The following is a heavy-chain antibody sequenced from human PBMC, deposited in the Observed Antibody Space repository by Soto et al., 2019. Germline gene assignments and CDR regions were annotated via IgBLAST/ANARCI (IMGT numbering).Heavy chain of an antibody. CDR2: INAGNDNT. CDR1: GYTFTSYD. Sequence: ASVKVSCKASGYTFTSYDMHWVRQAPGQRLEWMGWINAGNDNTKYSQKFQGRVTITRDTSASTAYMELSRLRSDDTAVYYCARAQPLFSGSYFPWGQGTLVTVSS. V-gene: IGHV1-3*01. CDR3: ARAQPLFSGSYFP. J-gene: IGHJ5*02. D-gene: IGHD3-10*01.